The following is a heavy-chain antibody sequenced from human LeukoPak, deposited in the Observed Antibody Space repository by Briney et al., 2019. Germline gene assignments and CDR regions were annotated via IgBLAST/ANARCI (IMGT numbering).Heavy chain of an antibody. CDR1: GFTFSSYG. CDR2: ISSSSSYI. D-gene: IGHD5-12*01. Sequence: PGGSLRLSRAASGFTFSSYGMNWVRQAPGKGLEWVSSISSSSSYIYYADSVKGRFTISRDNAKNSLYLQMNSLRAEDTAVYYCARGGNSGYDCDYWGQGTLVTVSS. V-gene: IGHV3-21*01. CDR3: ARGGNSGYDCDY. J-gene: IGHJ4*02.